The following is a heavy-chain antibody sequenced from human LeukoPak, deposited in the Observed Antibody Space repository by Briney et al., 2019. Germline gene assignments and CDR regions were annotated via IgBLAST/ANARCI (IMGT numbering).Heavy chain of an antibody. J-gene: IGHJ3*02. Sequence: GRSLRLSCAASGFTFDDYAMHWVRRAPGKGLEWVSGISWNSGSIGYADSVKGRFTISRDNAKNSLYLQMNSLRAEDTALYYCAKDIRSGYFDAFDIWGQGTMVTVSS. CDR3: AKDIRSGYFDAFDI. CDR2: ISWNSGSI. CDR1: GFTFDDYA. D-gene: IGHD3-3*01. V-gene: IGHV3-9*01.